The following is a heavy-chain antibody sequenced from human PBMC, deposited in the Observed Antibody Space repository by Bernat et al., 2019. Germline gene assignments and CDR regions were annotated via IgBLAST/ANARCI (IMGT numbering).Heavy chain of an antibody. J-gene: IGHJ3*02. Sequence: EVQLLESGGGLVQPGGSLRLSCAASGFTFSSYAMSWVRQAPGKGLEWVSAISGSGGSTVYEDSVKGQFTITRDNSKNTLYLQMNSLRAEDTAVYYCAKTRITMIVVVIHDAFDIWGQGTMVTVSS. D-gene: IGHD3-22*01. V-gene: IGHV3-23*01. CDR3: AKTRITMIVVVIHDAFDI. CDR1: GFTFSSYA. CDR2: ISGSGGST.